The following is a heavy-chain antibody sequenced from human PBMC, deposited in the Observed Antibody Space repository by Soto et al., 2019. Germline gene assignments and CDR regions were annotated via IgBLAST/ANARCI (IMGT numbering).Heavy chain of an antibody. D-gene: IGHD1-26*01. CDR3: ARVRWDQPWVFDY. J-gene: IGHJ4*02. Sequence: QVQLQQWGAGVLKPSETLSLTGAVYGGSFSAYYWSWIRQPQGTGLEWIGEINHSGSTNYNPPLKSRVTISVDTSKNQFSLKLTSVTAADTAVYYCARVRWDQPWVFDYWGQGTLVTVYS. CDR1: GGSFSAYY. CDR2: INHSGST. V-gene: IGHV4-34*01.